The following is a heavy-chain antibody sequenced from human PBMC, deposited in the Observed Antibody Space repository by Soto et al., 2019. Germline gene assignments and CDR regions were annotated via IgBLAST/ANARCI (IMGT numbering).Heavy chain of an antibody. CDR1: GFTFSAYN. D-gene: IGHD6-13*01. V-gene: IGHV3-21*01. Sequence: ELKLVESGGGLVKPGGSLRLSCGASGFTFSAYNMNWVRQTAGGGLEWVASISSSASYISYADSVEGRFTISRDNSNYSLFLQLNSLRVEDTAVYYCARDPLAYSGSRYFDYWGQGTPVTVSS. CDR2: ISSSASYI. CDR3: ARDPLAYSGSRYFDY. J-gene: IGHJ4*02.